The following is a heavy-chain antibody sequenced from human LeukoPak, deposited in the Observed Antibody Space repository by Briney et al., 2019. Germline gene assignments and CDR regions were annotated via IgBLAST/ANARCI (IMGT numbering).Heavy chain of an antibody. CDR3: ARDSDFGVARPFDY. CDR1: GFTLSSYS. Sequence: GGSLRLSCAASGFTLSSYSMNWVRQAPGTGPEWVSYISSSIIIYYADSVKGRFTISRDNAKNSLYLQINSLRAEDTAVYYCARDSDFGVARPFDYWGQGTLVTVSS. D-gene: IGHD3-3*01. J-gene: IGHJ4*02. V-gene: IGHV3-48*04. CDR2: ISSSIII.